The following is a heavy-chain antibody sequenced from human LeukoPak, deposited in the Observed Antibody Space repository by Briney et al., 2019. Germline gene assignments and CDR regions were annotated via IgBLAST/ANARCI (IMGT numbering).Heavy chain of an antibody. CDR3: AKGGAVSSKRITMIRGTRRYYYYMDV. V-gene: IGHV3-23*01. Sequence: GGSLRLSCAASGFTFSSCGMSWVRQAPGKGLEWVSALSDSGGSTFYADSVKGRFTISRDNSKNTLYLQMNRLRAEDTAVYYCAKGGAVSSKRITMIRGTRRYYYYMDVWGKGTTVTISS. CDR1: GFTFSSCG. J-gene: IGHJ6*03. D-gene: IGHD3-10*01. CDR2: LSDSGGST.